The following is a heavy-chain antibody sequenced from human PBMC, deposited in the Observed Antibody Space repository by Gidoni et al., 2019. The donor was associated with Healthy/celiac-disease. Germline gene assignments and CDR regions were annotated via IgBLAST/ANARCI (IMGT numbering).Heavy chain of an antibody. V-gene: IGHV4-34*01. J-gene: IGHJ4*02. CDR3: ARGVSSSQGVDY. D-gene: IGHD6-6*01. Sequence: QVQLQQWGAGLLKPSETLSLTCAVYGGSFSGYYWSSIRQPPGKGLEWIGEINHSGSTNYNPALKSRVTISVDTSKNQCSLKLSSVTAADTAVYYCARGVSSSQGVDYWGQGTLITVSS. CDR2: INHSGST. CDR1: GGSFSGYY.